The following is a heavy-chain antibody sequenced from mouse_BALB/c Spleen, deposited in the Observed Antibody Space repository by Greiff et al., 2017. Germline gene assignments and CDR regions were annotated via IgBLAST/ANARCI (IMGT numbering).Heavy chain of an antibody. V-gene: IGHV1-54*01. CDR3: ARDDAMDY. Sequence: QVQLKESGAELVRPGTSVKVSCKASGYAFTNYLIEWVKQRPGQGLEWIGVINPGSGGTNYNEKFKGKATLTADKSSSTAYMQLSSLTSDDSAVYFCARDDAMDYWGQGTSVTVSS. J-gene: IGHJ4*01. CDR1: GYAFTNYL. CDR2: INPGSGGT.